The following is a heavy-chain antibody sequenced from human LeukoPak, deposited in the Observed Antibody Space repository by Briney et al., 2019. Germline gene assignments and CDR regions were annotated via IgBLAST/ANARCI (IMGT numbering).Heavy chain of an antibody. J-gene: IGHJ5*02. CDR2: IRHDGSNK. Sequence: GGSLRLSCAASGFTVSSYGMHWVRQAPGKGLEWVAFIRHDGSNKYYADSVKGRFTISRDNSKNTLYLQMNSLRAEDTAVYYCAKDRGSNWFDPWGQGTLVTVSS. V-gene: IGHV3-30*02. D-gene: IGHD3-10*01. CDR3: AKDRGSNWFDP. CDR1: GFTVSSYG.